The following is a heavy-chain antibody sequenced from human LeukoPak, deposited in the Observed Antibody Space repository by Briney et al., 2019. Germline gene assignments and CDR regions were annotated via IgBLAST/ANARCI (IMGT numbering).Heavy chain of an antibody. CDR2: ISTTGTI. CDR1: GFTSSRFN. V-gene: IGHV3-48*01. Sequence: GGSLRLSCAASGFTSSRFNMNWLRQAPGKGLEWLSYISTTGTIYYAESVKGRFSISRDNAKNSLYLQMNSLRPEDTAVYYCARDSLIFGVVTTFDYWGQGTLVTVSS. CDR3: ARDSLIFGVVTTFDY. D-gene: IGHD3-3*01. J-gene: IGHJ4*02.